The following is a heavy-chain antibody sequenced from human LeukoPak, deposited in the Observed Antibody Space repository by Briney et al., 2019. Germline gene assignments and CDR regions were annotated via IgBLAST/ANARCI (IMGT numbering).Heavy chain of an antibody. V-gene: IGHV3-13*05. D-gene: IGHD2-2*01. CDR2: IGTAGDP. CDR1: GFTFSSYD. Sequence: GGSLRLSCAASGFTFSSYDMHWVRQATGKGLEWVSAIGTAGDPYYPGSVKGRFTISRENAKNSLYLQMNSLRAGDTAVYYCARGSSTSEGGGYYYYGMDVWGKGTTVTVSS. CDR3: ARGSSTSEGGGYYYYGMDV. J-gene: IGHJ6*04.